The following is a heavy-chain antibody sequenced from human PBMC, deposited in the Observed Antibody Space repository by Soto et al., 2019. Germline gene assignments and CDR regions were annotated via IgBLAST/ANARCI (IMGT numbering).Heavy chain of an antibody. CDR2: ISYDGRDK. D-gene: IGHD2-15*01. CDR3: AKDRHLIVVVVAATRTLFDS. CDR1: GFTFRSYA. V-gene: IGHV3-30*04. J-gene: IGHJ4*02. Sequence: LGGSLRLSCAASGFTFRSYATHWFRQAPGKGLEWVAVISYDGRDKKHADSVKGRFTISRDNSKNTLYLQMNSLRAEDTAVYYCAKDRHLIVVVVAATRTLFDSWGRGTLVTVSS.